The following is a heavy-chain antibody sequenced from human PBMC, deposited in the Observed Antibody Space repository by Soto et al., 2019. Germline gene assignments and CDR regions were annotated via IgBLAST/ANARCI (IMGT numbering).Heavy chain of an antibody. Sequence: QVHLVQSGAELKKPGASVKVSCKGSGYTLTSYGITWVRQAPGRGLEWMGWISAHNGNTDYAQKLQDRVNVTRDTSTSTTYMELRSLRSVDTAVYYCARGRYGDYWGQGALVTVSS. CDR3: ARGRYGDY. V-gene: IGHV1-18*01. J-gene: IGHJ4*02. CDR1: GYTLTSYG. CDR2: ISAHNGNT. D-gene: IGHD1-1*01.